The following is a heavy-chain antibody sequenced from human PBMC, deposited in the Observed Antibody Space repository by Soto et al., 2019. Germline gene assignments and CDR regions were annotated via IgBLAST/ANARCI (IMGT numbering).Heavy chain of an antibody. CDR3: ARGPPLAYCGGDCYFAFDI. D-gene: IGHD2-21*02. Sequence: GGSLRLSCAASGFTVSSNYMSWVHQAPGKGLEWVSVIYSGGSTYYADSVKGRFTISRDNSKNTLYLQMNSLRAEDTAVYYCARGPPLAYCGGDCYFAFDIWGQGTMVTVSS. CDR2: IYSGGST. CDR1: GFTVSSNY. J-gene: IGHJ3*02. V-gene: IGHV3-66*01.